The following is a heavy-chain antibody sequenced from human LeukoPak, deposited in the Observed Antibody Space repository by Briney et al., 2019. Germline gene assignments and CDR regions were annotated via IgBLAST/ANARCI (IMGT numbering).Heavy chain of an antibody. CDR1: GYTFTYYG. Sequence: ASVKVSCKASGYTFTYYGLNWVRQAPGQGLEWMGWINPNSGGTNYAQKFQGRVAMTRDTSISTAYMELSRLRSDDTAVYYCARGRMVRGVKFAYWGQGTLVTVSS. D-gene: IGHD3-10*01. J-gene: IGHJ4*02. CDR3: ARGRMVRGVKFAY. V-gene: IGHV1-2*02. CDR2: INPNSGGT.